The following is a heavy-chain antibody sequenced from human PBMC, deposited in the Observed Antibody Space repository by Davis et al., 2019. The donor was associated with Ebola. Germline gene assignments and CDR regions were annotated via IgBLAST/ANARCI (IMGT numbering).Heavy chain of an antibody. CDR3: ARAKTTSGVDLGGIYSMDV. V-gene: IGHV3-74*01. CDR1: EFIFSDYW. Sequence: GESLKISCVASEFIFSDYWMYWLRQDPGEGLVWVSRINGDATATNYADSVKGRFTISRDNSKNTVNLQMNSLRPDDTAVYHCARAKTTSGVDLGGIYSMDVWGQGTTVTVSS. J-gene: IGHJ6*02. CDR2: INGDATAT. D-gene: IGHD3-3*01.